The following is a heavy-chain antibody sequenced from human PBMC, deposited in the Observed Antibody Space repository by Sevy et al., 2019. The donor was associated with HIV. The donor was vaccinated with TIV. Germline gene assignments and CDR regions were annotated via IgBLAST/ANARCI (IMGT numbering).Heavy chain of an antibody. V-gene: IGHV4-30-4*01. CDR1: GGSISSGDYY. CDR3: SRVMGSSSSTAFDY. Sequence: SETLSLTCTVSGGSISSGDYYWGWIRQSPGKGLEWIGYIYYSGSTYYNPSLKSRVTITVDTSKNQFSLKLSSVTAADDAAYYYSRVMGSSSSTAFDYWGQGTLVTVSS. CDR2: IYYSGST. J-gene: IGHJ4*02. D-gene: IGHD6-6*01.